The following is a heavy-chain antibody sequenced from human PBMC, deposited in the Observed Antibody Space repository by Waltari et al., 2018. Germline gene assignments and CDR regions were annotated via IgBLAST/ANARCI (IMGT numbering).Heavy chain of an antibody. CDR3: ARGLSDYYGSGSYYNG. D-gene: IGHD3-10*01. J-gene: IGHJ4*02. V-gene: IGHV4-34*01. CDR1: GGSFSGYY. Sequence: QVQLQQWGAGLLKPSETLSLTCAVYGGSFSGYYWSWIRQPPGKGLEGIGEINHSGRTNCNPSLKRRGTRSVDTAKNQFSLKLSSVTAADTAVYYCARGLSDYYGSGSYYNGWGQGTLVTVSS. CDR2: INHSGRT.